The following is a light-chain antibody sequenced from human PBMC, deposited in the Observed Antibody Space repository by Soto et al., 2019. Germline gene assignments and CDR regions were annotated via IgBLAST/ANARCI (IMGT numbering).Light chain of an antibody. V-gene: IGKV3-15*01. Sequence: EIVMTQSPATLSVSPGERATLSCRASQSVSDNLAWYQQKPGQAPRLFIYGASARATVIPARFSGSGSGTEFTLTISSLQSEDFAVYYCQQYNNWPITFGQGTRLEIK. CDR1: QSVSDN. CDR3: QQYNNWPIT. J-gene: IGKJ5*01. CDR2: GAS.